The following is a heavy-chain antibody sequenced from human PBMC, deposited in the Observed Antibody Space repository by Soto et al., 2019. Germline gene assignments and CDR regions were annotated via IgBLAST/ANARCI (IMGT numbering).Heavy chain of an antibody. V-gene: IGHV4-59*01. D-gene: IGHD6-6*01. CDR3: ARASRATLGKYYFDY. CDR1: DVSIKHYH. J-gene: IGHJ4*02. Sequence: PSETLSLTCTVSDVSIKHYHWSWIRQPPGKGLEWIGYIYYSGSPNYNPSLKSRVTISVDTSKNQFSLKLSSVTAADTAVYYCARASRATLGKYYFDYWGQGTLVTVS. CDR2: IYYSGSP.